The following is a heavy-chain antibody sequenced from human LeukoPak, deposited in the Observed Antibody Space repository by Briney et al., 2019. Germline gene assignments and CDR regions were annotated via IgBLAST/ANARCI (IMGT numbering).Heavy chain of an antibody. D-gene: IGHD1-1*01. CDR2: INSDGSST. CDR1: GFTFSNYW. Sequence: GGSLRLPCAVSGFTFSNYWMYWVRQAPGKRLVWVARINSDGSSTTYADSVEGRFTISRDNTKSMLHLQMHSLRVDDSAVYFCTRTTTTADWYFDLWGRGTLVTVSS. J-gene: IGHJ2*01. CDR3: TRTTTTADWYFDL. V-gene: IGHV3-74*01.